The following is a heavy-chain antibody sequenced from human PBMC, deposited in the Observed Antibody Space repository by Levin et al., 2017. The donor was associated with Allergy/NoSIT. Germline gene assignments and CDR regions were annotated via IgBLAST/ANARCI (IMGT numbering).Heavy chain of an antibody. CDR3: TRTLKYFGVKEHDD. CDR1: GFTVSDAW. CDR2: INSQIDGGTT. J-gene: IGHJ4*02. Sequence: GESLKISCAASGFTVSDAWMTWVRQAPGKGLEWVGRINSQIDGGTTDYAAPVKGRFIISRTDSTNTLYLEMKSLKIEDTAVYYCTRTLKYFGVKEHDDWGQGTLVTVSS. D-gene: IGHD1-7*01. V-gene: IGHV3-15*01.